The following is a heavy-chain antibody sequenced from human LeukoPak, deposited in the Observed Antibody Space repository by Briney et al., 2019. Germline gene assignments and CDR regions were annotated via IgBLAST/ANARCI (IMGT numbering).Heavy chain of an antibody. D-gene: IGHD3-10*01. CDR2: INPISGGT. CDR1: GYTFTGYY. J-gene: IGHJ4*02. V-gene: IGHV1-2*02. CDR3: AKGSLLWFGEPTGYFDY. Sequence: ASVKVSCKASGYTFTGYYMHWVRQAPGQGLEWLGWINPISGGTNYAQKFQGRVTMTRDTSISTAYMELSRLRSDDTAVYYCAKGSLLWFGEPTGYFDYWGQGTLVTVSS.